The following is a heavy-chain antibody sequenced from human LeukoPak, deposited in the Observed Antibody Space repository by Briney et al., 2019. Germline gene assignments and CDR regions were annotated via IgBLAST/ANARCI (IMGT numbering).Heavy chain of an antibody. Sequence: SETLSLTCTVSGGSISSGGYYWSWIRQHPGKGLEWIGYIYYSGSTYYNPSLKSRVTISVDTSKNQFSLKLSSVTAADTAVYYCARVRNIAARQYYFDYWGQGTLVTVSS. V-gene: IGHV4-31*03. CDR2: IYYSGST. D-gene: IGHD6-6*01. J-gene: IGHJ4*02. CDR3: ARVRNIAARQYYFDY. CDR1: GGSISSGGYY.